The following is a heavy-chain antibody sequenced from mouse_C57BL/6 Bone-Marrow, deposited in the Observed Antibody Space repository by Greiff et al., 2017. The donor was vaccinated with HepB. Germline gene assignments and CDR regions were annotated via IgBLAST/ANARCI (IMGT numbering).Heavy chain of an antibody. D-gene: IGHD1-1*01. J-gene: IGHJ3*01. CDR2: ISYDGSN. CDR3: ARDYYGSSYVAWFAY. V-gene: IGHV3-6*01. CDR1: GYSITSGYY. Sequence: EVQRVESGPGLVKPSQSLSLTCSVTGYSITSGYYWNWIRQFPGNKLEWMGYISYDGSNNYNPSLKNRISITRDTSKNQFFLKLNSVTTEDTATYYCARDYYGSSYVAWFAYWGQGTLVTVSA.